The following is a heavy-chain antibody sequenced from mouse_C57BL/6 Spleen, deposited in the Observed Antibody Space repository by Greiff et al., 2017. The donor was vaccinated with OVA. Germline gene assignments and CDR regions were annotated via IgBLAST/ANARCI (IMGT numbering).Heavy chain of an antibody. Sequence: EVKLVESGGGLVQPGGSLSLSCAASGFTFTDYYMSWVRQPPGKALEWLGFIRNKANGYTTEYSASVKGRFTISRDNSQSIRYLQMNTLRAEDTATYYCASHNWEPYFDDWGTGTTVTVSS. D-gene: IGHD4-1*01. V-gene: IGHV7-3*01. CDR3: ASHNWEPYFDD. CDR1: GFTFTDYY. J-gene: IGHJ1*03. CDR2: IRNKANGYTT.